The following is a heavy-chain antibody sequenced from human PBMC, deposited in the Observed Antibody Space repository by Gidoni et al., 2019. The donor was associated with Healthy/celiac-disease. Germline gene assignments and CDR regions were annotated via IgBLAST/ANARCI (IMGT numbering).Heavy chain of an antibody. CDR2: INHSGST. J-gene: IGHJ4*02. V-gene: IGHV4-34*01. CDR1: GGSFSGYY. CDR3: ARGLRDDY. Sequence: QVQLQQWGAGLLKPSETLSLTRAVYGGSFSGYYWSWIRQPPGKGLEWIGEINHSGSTNYNPSLKSRVTISVDTSKNQFSLKLSSVTAADTAVYYCARGLRDDYWGQGTLVTVSS.